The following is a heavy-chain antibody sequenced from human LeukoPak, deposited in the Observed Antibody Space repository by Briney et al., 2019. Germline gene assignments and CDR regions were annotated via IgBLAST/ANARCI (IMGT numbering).Heavy chain of an antibody. CDR3: AKDISYSSSYYFDY. CDR1: RFTFDDYA. J-gene: IGHJ4*02. Sequence: PGGSLRLSCAASRFTFDDYAMHWVRQAPGKGLEWVSGISWNSGSIGYADSVKGRFTISRDNAKNSLYLHMNSLRAEDTALYYCAKDISYSSSYYFDYWGQGTLVTVSS. V-gene: IGHV3-9*01. D-gene: IGHD6-13*01. CDR2: ISWNSGSI.